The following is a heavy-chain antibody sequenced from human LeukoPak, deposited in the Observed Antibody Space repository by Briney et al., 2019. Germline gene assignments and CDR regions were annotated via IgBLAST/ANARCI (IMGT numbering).Heavy chain of an antibody. CDR2: IYYSGST. Sequence: SETLSLTCTVSGGSISNYYWSWIRQSPVKGLEWIGFIYYSGSTNYNPSLKSRVTISVDSSKNQFSLKLSSVTAADTAVYYCARGYYGSGSYHNFDYWGQGTLVTVSS. J-gene: IGHJ4*02. CDR3: ARGYYGSGSYHNFDY. CDR1: GGSISNYY. D-gene: IGHD3-10*01. V-gene: IGHV4-59*12.